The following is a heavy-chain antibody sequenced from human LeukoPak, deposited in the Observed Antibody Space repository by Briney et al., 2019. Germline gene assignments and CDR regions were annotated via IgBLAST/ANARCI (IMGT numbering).Heavy chain of an antibody. J-gene: IGHJ3*02. CDR2: IWYDGSNK. CDR1: GFIFSEFA. D-gene: IGHD5-12*01. CDR3: ARDPNVRLRRGNDAFDI. V-gene: IGHV3-33*08. Sequence: GGSLRLSCATSGFIFSEFAMHWVRQAPGKGLEWVAVIWYDGSNKYYGDSVKGRFTISRDNSKNTLYLQMNSLRAEDTAVYYCARDPNVRLRRGNDAFDIWGQGTMVTVSS.